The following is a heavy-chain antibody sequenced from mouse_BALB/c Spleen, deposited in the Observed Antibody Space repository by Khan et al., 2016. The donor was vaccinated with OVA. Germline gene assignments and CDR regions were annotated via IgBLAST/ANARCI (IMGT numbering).Heavy chain of an antibody. CDR2: FDPENGDT. V-gene: IGHV14-4*02. CDR3: NPLPPWLAY. Sequence: EVQLQESGAELVRSGASVKLSCTASGFNIKDYYMHWVKQRPEQGLEWIGWFDPENGDTEYAPKFQGKAIMTADTSYNTAYLQLSSLTSEDTAVYYCNPLPPWLAYWGQGTLVTVSA. J-gene: IGHJ3*01. CDR1: GFNIKDYY.